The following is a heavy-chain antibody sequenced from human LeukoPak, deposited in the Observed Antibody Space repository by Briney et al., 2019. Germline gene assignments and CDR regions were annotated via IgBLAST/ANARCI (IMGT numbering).Heavy chain of an antibody. D-gene: IGHD3-10*01. CDR2: INSDGSST. V-gene: IGHV3-74*01. J-gene: IGHJ4*02. Sequence: GGSLRLSCGASGFTFSSYWMHWVRQAPGKGLVWVSRINSDGSSTSYADSVKGRFTISRDNAKNTLDLQMNSLRAEDTAVYYCAREYYGSSFGYWGQGTLVTVSS. CDR1: GFTFSSYW. CDR3: AREYYGSSFGY.